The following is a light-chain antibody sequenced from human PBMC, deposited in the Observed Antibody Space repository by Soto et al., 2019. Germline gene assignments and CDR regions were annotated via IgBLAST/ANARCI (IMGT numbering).Light chain of an antibody. CDR2: DAS. Sequence: EIVLTQSPATLSLSPGERATPSCRASQSVSSYLAWYQQKPGQAPRLLIYDASNRATGIPARFSGSGSGTDFTLTISSLEPEDFAVYYCQQRSNWPPTFGQGTKV. CDR1: QSVSSY. V-gene: IGKV3-11*01. CDR3: QQRSNWPPT. J-gene: IGKJ1*01.